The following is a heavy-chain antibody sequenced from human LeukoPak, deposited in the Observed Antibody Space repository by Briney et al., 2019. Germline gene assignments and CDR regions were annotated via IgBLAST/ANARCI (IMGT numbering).Heavy chain of an antibody. Sequence: GGSLRLSCAASGFTFDDYAMHWVRQAPGKGLEWVSLISGDGGSTYYADSVKGRFTISRDNSKNSLYLQMNSLRTEDTALYYCAKNMCGGDCYSSYYFDYWGQGTRVTVSS. D-gene: IGHD2-21*02. CDR2: ISGDGGST. V-gene: IGHV3-43*02. CDR3: AKNMCGGDCYSSYYFDY. CDR1: GFTFDDYA. J-gene: IGHJ4*02.